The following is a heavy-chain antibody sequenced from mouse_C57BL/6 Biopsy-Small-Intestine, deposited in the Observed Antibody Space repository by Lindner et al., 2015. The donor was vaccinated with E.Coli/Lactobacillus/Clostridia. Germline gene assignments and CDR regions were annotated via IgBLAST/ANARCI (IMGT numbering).Heavy chain of an antibody. CDR3: ARTPNYYGRRYFDV. Sequence: VQLQESGAELVKPGASVKISCKASGYEFSSSWMNWVKQRPGKGLEWIGRIYPGDGDTNYNGKFKGKATLTADKSSSTAYMQLSSLTSEDSAVYFCARTPNYYGRRYFDVWGTGTTVTVSS. V-gene: IGHV1-82*01. CDR1: GYEFSSSW. D-gene: IGHD1-1*01. CDR2: IYPGDGDT. J-gene: IGHJ1*03.